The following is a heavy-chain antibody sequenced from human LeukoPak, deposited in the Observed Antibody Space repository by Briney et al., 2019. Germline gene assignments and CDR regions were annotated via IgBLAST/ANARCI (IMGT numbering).Heavy chain of an antibody. CDR2: ISSSGSTI. CDR1: GFTFSTYE. J-gene: IGHJ4*02. D-gene: IGHD6-6*01. CDR3: ARDLRASIAARPAY. V-gene: IGHV3-48*03. Sequence: PGGSLRLSCAASGFTFSTYEMNWVRQAPGKGLEWVWYISSSGSTIYYADSVKGRPTISRDNARKSLYLQMNSLRAEDTAVYYCARDLRASIAARPAYWGQGTLVTVSS.